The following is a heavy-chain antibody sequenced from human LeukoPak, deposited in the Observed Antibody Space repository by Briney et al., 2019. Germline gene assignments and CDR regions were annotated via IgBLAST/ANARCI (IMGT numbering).Heavy chain of an antibody. CDR1: GGSFRGYY. D-gene: IGHD1-7*01. J-gene: IGHJ4*02. V-gene: IGHV4-34*01. CDR3: ARGWDWNLNYFDS. Sequence: SETLSLTCAVYGGSFRGYYWSWIRQPPGKGLEWIGEIKHSGSTNYNPSLKSRVTISVDTSKNQFSLKLTSVTAADTAVYFCARGWDWNLNYFDSWGQGTLVTVSS. CDR2: IKHSGST.